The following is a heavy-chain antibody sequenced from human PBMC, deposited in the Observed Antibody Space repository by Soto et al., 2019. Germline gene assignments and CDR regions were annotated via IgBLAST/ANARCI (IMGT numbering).Heavy chain of an antibody. J-gene: IGHJ3*02. Sequence: QVQLQESGPGLVKPSQTLSLTCTVSGGSISSGGYYWSWIRQHPGKGLEWIGYIYYSGSTSYNPSPKSRVTISVDTSKNQFSLKLSSVTAADTAVYYCAGWDYPNDAFDIWGQGTMVTVSS. D-gene: IGHD6-19*01. CDR2: IYYSGST. V-gene: IGHV4-31*03. CDR3: AGWDYPNDAFDI. CDR1: GGSISSGGYY.